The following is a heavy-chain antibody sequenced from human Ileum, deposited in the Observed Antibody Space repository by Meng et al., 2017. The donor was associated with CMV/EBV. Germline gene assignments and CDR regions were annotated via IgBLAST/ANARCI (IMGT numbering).Heavy chain of an antibody. Sequence: QLQLQESGPGLVKPSEALSLTCTVSGDSISSGNYYWSWIRQPAGKGLEWIGRFYTRGSTHYNASLKSRVTISVDTSKNQFSLQLTSVTGADTAVYYCARNEDGYFDYWGQGILVTVSS. D-gene: IGHD1-1*01. CDR1: GDSISSGNYY. V-gene: IGHV4-61*02. CDR2: FYTRGST. J-gene: IGHJ4*02. CDR3: ARNEDGYFDY.